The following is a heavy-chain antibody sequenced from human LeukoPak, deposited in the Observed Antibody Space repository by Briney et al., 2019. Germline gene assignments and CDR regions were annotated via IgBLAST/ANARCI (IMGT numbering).Heavy chain of an antibody. J-gene: IGHJ4*02. CDR2: INSVGTST. D-gene: IGHD6-6*01. CDR3: VRDIQTSSVEFDY. Sequence: PGGSLRLSCAASGFTFSSYWMHWVRQAPGKGLVRVSRINSVGTSTSYADSVKGRFTISRDNAKNTLYLQMNSLRAEDTAVYYCVRDIQTSSVEFDYWGQGTLVTVSS. CDR1: GFTFSSYW. V-gene: IGHV3-74*01.